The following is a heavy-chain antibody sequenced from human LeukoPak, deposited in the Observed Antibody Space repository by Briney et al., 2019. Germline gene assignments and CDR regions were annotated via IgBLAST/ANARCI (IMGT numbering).Heavy chain of an antibody. CDR3: AREGITGTTSPYFDY. J-gene: IGHJ4*02. CDR2: ISNDGNKK. Sequence: GGSLRLSCAATGFTFSTYGMHWVRQAPGKGLEWVAAISNDGNKKYYADSVKGRFTTSRDNPKNTLYLQMNSLRAEDTAVYYCAREGITGTTSPYFDYWGQGTLVTVSS. CDR1: GFTFSTYG. V-gene: IGHV3-30*03. D-gene: IGHD1-20*01.